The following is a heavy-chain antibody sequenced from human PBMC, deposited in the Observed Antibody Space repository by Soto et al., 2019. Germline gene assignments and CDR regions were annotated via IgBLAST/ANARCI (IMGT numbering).Heavy chain of an antibody. Sequence: EVQLLESGGGLVQPGGSLRLSCAASGFPFSNNAMSWVRQAPGKGLEWVSAISGVNTYYADSVQGRFTISRDNSKNTLSLQMNSLRAEDTAVYYCAKGKGNLSFDHWGQGSLVTVSS. CDR1: GFPFSNNA. J-gene: IGHJ4*02. CDR3: AKGKGNLSFDH. D-gene: IGHD4-4*01. V-gene: IGHV3-23*01. CDR2: ISGVNT.